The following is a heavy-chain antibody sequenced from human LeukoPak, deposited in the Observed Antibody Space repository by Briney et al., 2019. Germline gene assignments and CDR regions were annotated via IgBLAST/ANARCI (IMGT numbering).Heavy chain of an antibody. CDR2: IKQEGRQK. V-gene: IGHV3-7*01. CDR1: GFTFSSYW. CDR3: ARDNLAGRGYYYGMDV. Sequence: GSLRLSWAASGFTFSSYWMSWVRQAPGEVREWVANIKQEGRQKYYGDSVAGRFTISRDNAKNSLYLQMNSLRAEDPAVYYCARDNLAGRGYYYGMDVWGQGTTVTVSS. J-gene: IGHJ6*02.